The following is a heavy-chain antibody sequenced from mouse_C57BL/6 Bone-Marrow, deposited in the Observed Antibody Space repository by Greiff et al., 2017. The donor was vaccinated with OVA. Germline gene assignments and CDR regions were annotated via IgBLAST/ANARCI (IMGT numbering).Heavy chain of an antibody. Sequence: VQLQQSGAELAKPGASVKLSCKASGYTFTSSWMHWVKQRPGQGLEWIGYINPSSGYTKYNQKFKDKATLTADKSSSTAYLQLCRLTYEDSAVYYGARGGYCGSSSSYAMDYWGQGTSLTVSS. CDR1: GYTFTSSW. J-gene: IGHJ4*01. CDR3: ARGGYCGSSSSYAMDY. CDR2: INPSSGYT. D-gene: IGHD1-1*01. V-gene: IGHV1-7*01.